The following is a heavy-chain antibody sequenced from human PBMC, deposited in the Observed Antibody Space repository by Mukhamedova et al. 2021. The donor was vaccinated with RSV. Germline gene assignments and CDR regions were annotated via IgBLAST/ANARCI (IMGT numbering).Heavy chain of an antibody. CDR2: IYYTGMT. D-gene: IGHD6-6*01. Sequence: SWVRQPPGKGLEWISYIYYTGMTRYNPSLKSRVSTSVDTTKNQFSLELTSVTTADTAVYYCARTTPDGSSDYWGQGTLVTVSP. V-gene: IGHV4-59*01. CDR3: ARTTPDGSSDY. J-gene: IGHJ4*02.